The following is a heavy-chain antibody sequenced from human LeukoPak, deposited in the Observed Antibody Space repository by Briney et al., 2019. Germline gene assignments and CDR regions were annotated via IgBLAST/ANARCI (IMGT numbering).Heavy chain of an antibody. D-gene: IGHD1-26*01. Sequence: ASVKVSFKTPGYTFSDYYTHWVRQAPGQGLEWMGWINPNSAATNYARRFQGRVTMTRDTSISTAYMELSRLTSDDTAVYYCARIRGGNNYHFDFWGQGTLVTVSS. CDR1: GYTFSDYY. J-gene: IGHJ4*02. V-gene: IGHV1-2*02. CDR3: ARIRGGNNYHFDF. CDR2: INPNSAAT.